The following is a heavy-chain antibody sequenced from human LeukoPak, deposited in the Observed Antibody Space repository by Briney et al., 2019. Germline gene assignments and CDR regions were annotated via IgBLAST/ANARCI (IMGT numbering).Heavy chain of an antibody. V-gene: IGHV3-7*01. CDR2: IKEDGGEG. CDR1: GFTFSSYW. D-gene: IGHD3-10*01. Sequence: GGSLRLSCAASGFTFSSYWMTWVRQAPGKGLEWVANIKEDGGEGYYVDSVKGRFTVSRDNAKNSLYLQLTSLRAEDTAVYYCARPFRGVSGYDAYDMWGQGTPVTVS. J-gene: IGHJ3*02. CDR3: ARPFRGVSGYDAYDM.